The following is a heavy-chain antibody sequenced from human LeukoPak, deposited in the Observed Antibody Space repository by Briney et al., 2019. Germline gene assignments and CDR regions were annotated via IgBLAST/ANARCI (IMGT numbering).Heavy chain of an antibody. CDR3: AKPNVDTAMVTHYYGMDV. D-gene: IGHD5-18*01. J-gene: IGHJ6*02. CDR1: GFTFSSYA. CDR2: ISYDGSNK. Sequence: GRSLRLSCAASGFTFSSYAMHWVRQAPGKGLEWVAVISYDGSNKYYADSVKGRFTISRDNSKNTLYLQMNSLRAEDTAVYYCAKPNVDTAMVTHYYGMDVRGRGTTVTVSS. V-gene: IGHV3-30-3*02.